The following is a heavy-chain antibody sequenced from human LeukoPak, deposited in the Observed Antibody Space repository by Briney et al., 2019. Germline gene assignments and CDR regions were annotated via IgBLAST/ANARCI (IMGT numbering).Heavy chain of an antibody. CDR3: ARRAVGPFDY. D-gene: IGHD4-23*01. J-gene: IGHJ4*02. CDR2: ISGSGGST. CDR1: GFTFRSYA. V-gene: IGHV3-23*01. Sequence: GGSLRLSCAASGFTFRSYAMSWVRQAPGKGLAWVSAISGSGGSTYYADSLKGRFTISRDNSKNTLYLQMNSLRAEDTAVYYCARRAVGPFDYWGQGTLVTVSS.